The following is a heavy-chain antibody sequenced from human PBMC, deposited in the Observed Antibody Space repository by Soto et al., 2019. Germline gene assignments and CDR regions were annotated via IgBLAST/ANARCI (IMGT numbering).Heavy chain of an antibody. J-gene: IGHJ4*01. D-gene: IGHD6-19*01. CDR2: TRQDGGQS. Sequence: EVQLLESGGGLVQPGGSLRLSCEASGFTLSSYWMNWIRQAPGKGLEWVANTRQDGGQSYLVDSVQGRFTISRDKGKNSVYLQMNSMRAEETAVYYCVRDGSTGCKFDCWGHGPLVTVSS. CDR3: VRDGSTGCKFDC. CDR1: GFTLSSYW. V-gene: IGHV3-7*01.